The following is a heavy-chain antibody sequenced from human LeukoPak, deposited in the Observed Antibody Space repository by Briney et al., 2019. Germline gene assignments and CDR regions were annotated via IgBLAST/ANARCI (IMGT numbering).Heavy chain of an antibody. J-gene: IGHJ3*02. Sequence: PGGSLRLSCAASGFTVSSNYMSWVRQAPGKGLEWVSVIYSGGGTSYADSVKGRFTISRDNSKNTLSLQMNSLRAEDTAVYYCATFYGSGKGGAFDIWGQGTMVTVSS. V-gene: IGHV3-53*01. CDR3: ATFYGSGKGGAFDI. CDR1: GFTVSSNY. D-gene: IGHD3-10*01. CDR2: IYSGGGT.